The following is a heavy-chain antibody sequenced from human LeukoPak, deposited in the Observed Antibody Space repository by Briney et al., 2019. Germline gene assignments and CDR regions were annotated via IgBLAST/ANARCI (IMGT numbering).Heavy chain of an antibody. J-gene: IGHJ4*02. Sequence: GESLKISCKGPGYSFTNYWIGWVRQMPGKGLEWMGIIYPGDSDTRYSPSFQGQVTISADKSISIAYLQWSSLKASDTAIYYCARGIAEAAVTKFDYWGQGTLVTVSS. CDR1: GYSFTNYW. V-gene: IGHV5-51*01. CDR3: ARGIAEAAVTKFDY. CDR2: IYPGDSDT. D-gene: IGHD6-13*01.